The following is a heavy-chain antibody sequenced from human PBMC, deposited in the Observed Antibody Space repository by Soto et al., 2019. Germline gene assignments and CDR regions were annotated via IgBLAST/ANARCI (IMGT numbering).Heavy chain of an antibody. CDR2: IIPIFGTA. CDR1: GGTFSGYA. Sequence: QVQLVQSGAEVKKPGSSVKVSCKASGGTFSGYAISWVRQAPGQGLEWMGGIIPIFGTANYAQKFQGRVTITADESTSTAYMELSSLRSEDTAVYYCARVGHSYYYDSSGYYRYWGQGTLVTVSS. V-gene: IGHV1-69*01. CDR3: ARVGHSYYYDSSGYYRY. J-gene: IGHJ4*02. D-gene: IGHD3-22*01.